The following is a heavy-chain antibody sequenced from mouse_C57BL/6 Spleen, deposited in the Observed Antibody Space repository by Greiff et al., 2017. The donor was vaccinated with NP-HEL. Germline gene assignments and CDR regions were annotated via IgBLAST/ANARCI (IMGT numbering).Heavy chain of an antibody. Sequence: QVQLQQPGAELVKPGASVKLSCKASGYTFTSYWMHWVKQRPGRGLEWIGRIAPNSGGTKYNETFKSKATLTVDKPSSTAYMQLSSLTSEDSAVYYCAKGFYYYGSSPYYYAMDYWGQGTSVTVSS. CDR1: GYTFTSYW. D-gene: IGHD1-1*01. J-gene: IGHJ4*01. CDR3: AKGFYYYGSSPYYYAMDY. V-gene: IGHV1-72*01. CDR2: IAPNSGGT.